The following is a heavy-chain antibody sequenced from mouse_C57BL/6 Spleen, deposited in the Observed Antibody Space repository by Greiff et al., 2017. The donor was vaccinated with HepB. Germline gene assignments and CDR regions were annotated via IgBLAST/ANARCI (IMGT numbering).Heavy chain of an antibody. CDR1: GYTFTDYE. V-gene: IGHV1-15*01. CDR2: IDPETGGT. Sequence: VQLQQSGAELVRPGASVTLSCKASGYTFTDYEMHWVKQTPVHGLEWIGAIDPETGGTAYNQKFKGKAILTADKSSSTAYMELRSLTSEDSAVYYCTRWDPTVPGNAMDYWGQGTSVTVSS. D-gene: IGHD1-1*01. CDR3: TRWDPTVPGNAMDY. J-gene: IGHJ4*01.